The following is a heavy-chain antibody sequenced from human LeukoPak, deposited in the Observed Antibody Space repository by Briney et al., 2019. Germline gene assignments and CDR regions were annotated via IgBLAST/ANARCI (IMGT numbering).Heavy chain of an antibody. Sequence: GGSLRLSCAASGFDFSSQWMSWVRQAPGKGLEWVSYISSSGSTIYYADSVKGRFTISRDNAKNSLYLQMNSLRAEDTAVYYCARVVVTKYYYYMDVWGKGTTVTISS. J-gene: IGHJ6*03. V-gene: IGHV3-48*03. CDR2: ISSSGSTI. CDR3: ARVVVTKYYYYMDV. CDR1: GFDFSSQW. D-gene: IGHD2-15*01.